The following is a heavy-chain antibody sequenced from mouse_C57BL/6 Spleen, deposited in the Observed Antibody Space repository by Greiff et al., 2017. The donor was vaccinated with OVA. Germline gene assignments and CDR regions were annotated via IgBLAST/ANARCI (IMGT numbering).Heavy chain of an antibody. CDR3: TRAYYGSSYVVDY. J-gene: IGHJ2*01. D-gene: IGHD1-1*01. CDR2: IDPETGGT. V-gene: IGHV1-15*01. Sequence: QVHVKQSGAELVRPGASVTLSCKASGYTFTDYEMHWVKQTPVHGLEWIGAIDPETGGTAYSQKFKGKAILTADKSSSTAYMELRSLTSEDSAVYYCTRAYYGSSYVVDYWGQGTTLTVSS. CDR1: GYTFTDYE.